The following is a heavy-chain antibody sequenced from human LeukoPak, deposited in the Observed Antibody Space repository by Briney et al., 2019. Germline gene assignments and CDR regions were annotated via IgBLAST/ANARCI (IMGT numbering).Heavy chain of an antibody. J-gene: IGHJ4*02. D-gene: IGHD3-22*01. V-gene: IGHV3-23*01. Sequence: GGSLRLSCAASALCSSTYGMSWVPQAPGKGLEWVSAITGNGGGTFYADSVKGRFTISRDNSKSTLYMQMNSLRAEDTAVYYCAKRESSGYFYFDYWGQGTLVTVSS. CDR2: ITGNGGGT. CDR3: AKRESSGYFYFDY. CDR1: ALCSSTYG.